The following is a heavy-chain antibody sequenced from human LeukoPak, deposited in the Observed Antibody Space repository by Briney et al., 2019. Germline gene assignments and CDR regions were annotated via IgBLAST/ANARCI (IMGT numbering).Heavy chain of an antibody. V-gene: IGHV1-18*01. J-gene: IGHJ5*02. CDR2: ISAYNGNT. Sequence: ASVKVSCKASGGTFSSYGISWVRQAPGQGLEWMGWISAYNGNTNYAQKLQGRVTMTTDTSTSTAYMELRSLRSDDTAVYYCARVLVAAAGTTWFDPWGQGTLVTVSS. CDR3: ARVLVAAAGTTWFDP. CDR1: GGTFSSYG. D-gene: IGHD6-13*01.